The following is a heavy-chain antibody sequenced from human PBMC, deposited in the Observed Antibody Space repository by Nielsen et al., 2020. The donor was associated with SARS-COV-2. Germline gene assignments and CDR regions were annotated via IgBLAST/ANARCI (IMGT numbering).Heavy chain of an antibody. CDR3: VKDMVRSSPEWELILGVAFDV. D-gene: IGHD1-26*01. CDR2: FSWNGASI. V-gene: IGHV3-9*01. CDR1: GFTFDDYA. J-gene: IGHJ3*01. Sequence: GGSLRLSCAASGFTFDDYAIHWVRQVPGRGLEWVSGFSWNGASIGYADSVKGRFTISRDNAKNSLFLQMNSLRPDDTGLYYCVKDMVRSSPEWELILGVAFDVWGQGTLVTVSS.